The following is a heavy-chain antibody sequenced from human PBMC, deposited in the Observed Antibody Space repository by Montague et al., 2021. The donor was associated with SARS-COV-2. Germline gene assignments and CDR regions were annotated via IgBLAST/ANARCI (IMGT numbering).Heavy chain of an antibody. Sequence: SETLSLTCAVYGGSFSGNYWSWIRQPPGKGLEWIGEINHYGSTNXDLSLKSRVTMSVDTSKNQFSLKLSSVTAADTAVYYCARGLPVTTLFYYFGMDFWGQGATVTVSS. J-gene: IGHJ6*02. CDR2: INHYGST. V-gene: IGHV4-34*01. D-gene: IGHD4-11*01. CDR3: ARGLPVTTLFYYFGMDF. CDR1: GGSFSGNY.